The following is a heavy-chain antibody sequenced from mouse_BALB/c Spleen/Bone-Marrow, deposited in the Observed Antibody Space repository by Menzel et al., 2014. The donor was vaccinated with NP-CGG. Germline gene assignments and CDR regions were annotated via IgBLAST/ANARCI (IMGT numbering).Heavy chain of an antibody. CDR3: ARRGGLGRWFTY. CDR1: GFSLSTSGMG. Sequence: QVTLKVCGPGILQPSQTLSLTCSFSGFSLSTSGMGVSWIRQPSGKGLEWLAHIFWDNDKRYNPSLKSRLTISKDTSSNQVFLKITSVDTADTASYYCARRGGLGRWFTYWGQGTLVTVSA. J-gene: IGHJ3*01. V-gene: IGHV8-12*01. D-gene: IGHD4-1*01. CDR2: IFWDNDK.